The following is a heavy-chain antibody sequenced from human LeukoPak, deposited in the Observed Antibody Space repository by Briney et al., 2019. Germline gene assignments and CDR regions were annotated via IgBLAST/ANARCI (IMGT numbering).Heavy chain of an antibody. V-gene: IGHV3-74*01. CDR1: GFTFSRYW. CDR2: INSEGSST. CDR3: AKEISALLPTSDPVYFDY. J-gene: IGHJ4*02. D-gene: IGHD2-15*01. Sequence: PGGSLRLSCAASGFTFSRYWMHWVRQAPGKGLVWVSRINSEGSSTTYADSVKGRFTISRDNAKNTLYLQMNSLRAEDTAVYYCAKEISALLPTSDPVYFDYWGQGTLVTVSS.